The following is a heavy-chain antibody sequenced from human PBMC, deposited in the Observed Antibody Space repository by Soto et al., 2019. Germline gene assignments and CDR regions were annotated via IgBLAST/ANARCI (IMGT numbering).Heavy chain of an antibody. D-gene: IGHD1-26*01. Sequence: QVQLQESGPGLVKPSDTLSLTCAASGYSISSSNWWGWIGQPPGKGLEWIGYIYYSGTTYYNPSLKSRVTMSVDTSKNQFSLKLTSVTAVDTAVYYCARREIQGPIDYWGQGTLVTVSS. CDR3: ARREIQGPIDY. CDR1: GYSISSSNW. CDR2: IYYSGTT. J-gene: IGHJ4*02. V-gene: IGHV4-28*01.